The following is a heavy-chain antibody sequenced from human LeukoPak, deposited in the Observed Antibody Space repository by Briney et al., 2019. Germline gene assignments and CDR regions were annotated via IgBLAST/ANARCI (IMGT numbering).Heavy chain of an antibody. CDR2: ISYDGNNI. CDR1: GVTFSIYS. J-gene: IGHJ4*02. Sequence: GGSLRLSCVVSGVTFSIYSVHWVRQAPREGGECGADISYDGNNISYVGTVKGRFSISRANSRNTLYPTMNSMKAEDMDVYNRAKVMARDSCSWYGGVIDYWGQGNLVTVSS. CDR3: AKVMARDSCSWYGGVIDY. V-gene: IGHV3-30*18. D-gene: IGHD6-13*01.